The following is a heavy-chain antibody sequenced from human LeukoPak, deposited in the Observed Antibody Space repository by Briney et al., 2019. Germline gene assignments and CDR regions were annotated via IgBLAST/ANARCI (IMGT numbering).Heavy chain of an antibody. CDR1: GGSISSYY. D-gene: IGHD6-19*01. V-gene: IGHV4-4*07. J-gene: IGHJ4*02. CDR2: IYTSGST. Sequence: SETLSLTCTVSGGSISSYYWSWIRQPAGKGLEWIGRIYTSGSTNYNPSLKSRVTMSVDTSKNQFSLKPSSVTAADTAVYYCARDGSSGWYRYFDYWGQGTPVTVSS. CDR3: ARDGSSGWYRYFDY.